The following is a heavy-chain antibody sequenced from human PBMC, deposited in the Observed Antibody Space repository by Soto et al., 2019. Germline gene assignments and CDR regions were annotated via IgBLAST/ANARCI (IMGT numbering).Heavy chain of an antibody. J-gene: IGHJ6*02. D-gene: IGHD2-15*01. CDR1: SFTFSNAW. CDR3: TIDWGLGYCSGGSCLYYYYYYGMDV. V-gene: IGHV3-15*07. CDR2: IKSKTDGGTT. Sequence: EVQLVESGGGLVKPGGSLRLSCTASSFTFSNAWMNWVRQAPGKGLEWVGRIKSKTDGGTTDYAAPVKGRFTISRDDSKKTLYLQMNSLKTEDTAVYYCTIDWGLGYCSGGSCLYYYYYYGMDVWGQGTTVAVSS.